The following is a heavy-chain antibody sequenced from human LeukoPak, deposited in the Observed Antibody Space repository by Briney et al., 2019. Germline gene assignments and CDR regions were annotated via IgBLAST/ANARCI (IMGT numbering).Heavy chain of an antibody. Sequence: SETLSLTCTVSGGSISRYYWSWIRQPPVKGLEWIGYIYYSGSTNYNPSLKSRVTISVDTSKSQFSLKLSSVTAADTAVYYCARAPSKSGYNWFDPWGQGTLVTVSS. D-gene: IGHD2-2*03. CDR3: ARAPSKSGYNWFDP. J-gene: IGHJ5*02. CDR2: IYYSGST. V-gene: IGHV4-59*01. CDR1: GGSISRYY.